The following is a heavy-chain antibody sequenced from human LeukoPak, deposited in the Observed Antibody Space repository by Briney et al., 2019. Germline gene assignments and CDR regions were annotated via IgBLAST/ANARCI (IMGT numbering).Heavy chain of an antibody. J-gene: IGHJ4*02. CDR1: GFSFRSYG. CDR3: AKDSARDGYNWDYFDH. Sequence: GGSLRLSCAASGFSFRSYGMHWVRQAPGKGLEWVAIIFYDGSNKYLVDSVKGRFTISRDNSKNTLYLQMNSLRLEDTAVYYCAKDSARDGYNWDYFDHWGQGTPVTVSS. CDR2: IFYDGSNK. D-gene: IGHD5-24*01. V-gene: IGHV3-30*18.